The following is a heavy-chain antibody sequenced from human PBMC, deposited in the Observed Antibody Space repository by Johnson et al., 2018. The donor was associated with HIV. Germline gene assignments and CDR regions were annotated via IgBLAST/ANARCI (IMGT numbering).Heavy chain of an antibody. J-gene: IGHJ3*02. CDR2: VYSAGHS. CDR1: GFTFSSYG. Sequence: QVQLVESGGGVVQPGRSLRLSCAASGFTFSSYGMHWVRQAPGKGLEWVSVVYSAGHSYYADSVKGRFTISRDNSKNPLFRQMTRMRVEDTAVYYCARSGWYPNAFDIWGQGAMVTVSS. CDR3: ARSGWYPNAFDI. V-gene: IGHV3-NL1*01. D-gene: IGHD6-19*01.